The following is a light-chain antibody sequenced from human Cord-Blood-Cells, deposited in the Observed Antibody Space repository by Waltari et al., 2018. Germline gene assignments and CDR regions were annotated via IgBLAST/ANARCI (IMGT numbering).Light chain of an antibody. CDR1: SSDVGSYNL. J-gene: IGLJ1*01. Sequence: QSALTQPASVSGSPGQSITISCTGTSSDVGSYNLVSWYQQHPGKAPKLMIYEGSKRPSGVSNRFSVSKSGNTASLTISGLQAEDEADYYCCLYAGSSTYVFGTGTKVTVL. CDR3: CLYAGSSTYV. CDR2: EGS. V-gene: IGLV2-23*01.